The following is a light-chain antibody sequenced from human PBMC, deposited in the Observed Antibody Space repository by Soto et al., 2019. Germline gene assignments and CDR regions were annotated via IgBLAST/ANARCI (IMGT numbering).Light chain of an antibody. V-gene: IGLV2-11*01. CDR1: SSDVGGYNY. CDR2: DVS. J-gene: IGLJ1*01. Sequence: QSVLTQPRSVSGSLGQSITISCTGTSSDVGGYNYVSWYRQHPGKAPKLMIYDVSKRPSGVPDRFSGSKSGNTASLTISGLQAEDEADYYCCSYAGSYTHYVFGTGTKLTVL. CDR3: CSYAGSYTHYV.